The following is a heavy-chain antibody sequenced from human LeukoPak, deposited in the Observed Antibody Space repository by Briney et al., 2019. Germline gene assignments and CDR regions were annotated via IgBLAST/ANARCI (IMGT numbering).Heavy chain of an antibody. Sequence: PGGSLRLSCAASGFTFSSYGMHWVRQASGKGLEWVAFIRYDGSNKYYADSVKGRFTISRDNSKNTLYLQMNSLRAEDTAVYYCAKVPSGSLVSYYYYYYMDVWGKGTTVTVSS. V-gene: IGHV3-30*02. CDR2: IRYDGSNK. J-gene: IGHJ6*03. CDR3: AKVPSGSLVSYYYYYYMDV. D-gene: IGHD3-10*01. CDR1: GFTFSSYG.